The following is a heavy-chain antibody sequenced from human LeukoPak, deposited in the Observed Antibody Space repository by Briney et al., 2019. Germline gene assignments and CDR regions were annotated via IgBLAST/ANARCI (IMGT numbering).Heavy chain of an antibody. V-gene: IGHV3-33*06. CDR3: ANQEGYYFDY. CDR1: GFTFSSYG. Sequence: GRSLRLSCAASGFTFSSYGMHWVRQAPGKGLEWVAVIWYDGSNKYYADSVKGRFTISRDNSKNTLYLQMNSLGAEDTAVYYCANQEGYYFDYWGQGTLVTVSS. J-gene: IGHJ4*02. CDR2: IWYDGSNK.